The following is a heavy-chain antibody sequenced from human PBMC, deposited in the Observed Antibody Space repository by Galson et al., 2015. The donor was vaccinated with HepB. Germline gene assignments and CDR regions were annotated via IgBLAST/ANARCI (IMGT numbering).Heavy chain of an antibody. V-gene: IGHV1-69*01. J-gene: IGHJ4*02. Sequence: SCKASGGTFSSYAISWVRQAPGQGLEWMGGIIPIFGTANYAQKFQGRVTITADESTSTAYMELSSLRSEDTAVYYCARDYYGSGKEYYFDYWGQGTLVTVSS. CDR3: ARDYYGSGKEYYFDY. CDR2: IIPIFGTA. CDR1: GGTFSSYA. D-gene: IGHD3-10*01.